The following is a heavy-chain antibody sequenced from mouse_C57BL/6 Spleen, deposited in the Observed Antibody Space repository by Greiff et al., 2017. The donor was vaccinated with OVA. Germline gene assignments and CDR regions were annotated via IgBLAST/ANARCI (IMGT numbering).Heavy chain of an antibody. CDR1: GFTFSDYG. Sequence: DVKLVESGGGLVKPGGSLKLSCAASGFTFSDYGMHWVRQAPEKGLEWVAYISSGSSTIYYADTVKGRFTISRDNAKNTLFLQMTSLRSEDTAMYYCARGYGYDFAWFAYWGQGTLVTVSA. D-gene: IGHD2-2*01. CDR2: ISSGSSTI. CDR3: ARGYGYDFAWFAY. J-gene: IGHJ3*01. V-gene: IGHV5-17*01.